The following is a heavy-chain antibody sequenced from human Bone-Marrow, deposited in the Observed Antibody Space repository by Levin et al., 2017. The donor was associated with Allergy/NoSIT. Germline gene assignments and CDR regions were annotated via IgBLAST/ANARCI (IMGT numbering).Heavy chain of an antibody. CDR2: INPNFGDS. Sequence: GASVKVSCKASGYTFTGYYIHWVRQAPGQGLEWMGWINPNFGDSKSTQKFQGRVTMTRDLSITTAYMELRGLTSDDTAVYYCARVKHDDILTGYYRRGNYHYFAMDVWGQGTTVTVPS. V-gene: IGHV1-2*02. D-gene: IGHD3-9*01. CDR3: ARVKHDDILTGYYRRGNYHYFAMDV. CDR1: GYTFTGYY. J-gene: IGHJ6*02.